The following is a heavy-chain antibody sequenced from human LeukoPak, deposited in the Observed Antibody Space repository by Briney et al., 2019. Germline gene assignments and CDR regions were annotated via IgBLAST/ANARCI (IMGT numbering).Heavy chain of an antibody. Sequence: GGSLRLSCAASGFTFSSYAMSWVRQAPGKGLEWVSSISGNGGSTYYADSVKGRFTVSRDNSKNTLYLQMNSLRAEDTAVYYCAKANYYDSSGYYWGQGTLVTVSS. CDR1: GFTFSSYA. V-gene: IGHV3-23*01. J-gene: IGHJ4*02. D-gene: IGHD3-22*01. CDR2: ISGNGGST. CDR3: AKANYYDSSGYY.